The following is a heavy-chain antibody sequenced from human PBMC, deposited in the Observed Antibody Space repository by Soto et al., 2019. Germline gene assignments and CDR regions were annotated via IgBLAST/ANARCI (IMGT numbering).Heavy chain of an antibody. Sequence: QVQLQESGPGLARPSQTLSLTCTVSGGSISSDHHHWTWIRQTPGKGLEWIGYIHYSGSVYYNPSLQSRVTMSVDTSKNLFSLKLSSVTAADTAVYFCVSEDAGGDRDYYGLDVWGQGTTVTVSS. V-gene: IGHV4-30-4*01. J-gene: IGHJ6*02. CDR1: GGSISSDHHH. CDR2: IHYSGSV. CDR3: VSEDAGGDRDYYGLDV. D-gene: IGHD5-18*01.